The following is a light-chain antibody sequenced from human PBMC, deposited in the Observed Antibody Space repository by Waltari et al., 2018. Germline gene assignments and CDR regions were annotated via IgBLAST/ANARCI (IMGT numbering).Light chain of an antibody. CDR3: QSYDSANNWV. J-gene: IGLJ3*02. CDR2: EDD. CDR1: GGGIASNY. V-gene: IGLV6-57*02. Sequence: NFMLTQPHSVSASPGKTVTLSCTGTGGGIASNYVQWYLQRPGSAPNTVIYEDDHRPSGVPDRFSGSIDISSNSAFLTISGLTTEDEADYYCQSYDSANNWVFGGGTQLTVL.